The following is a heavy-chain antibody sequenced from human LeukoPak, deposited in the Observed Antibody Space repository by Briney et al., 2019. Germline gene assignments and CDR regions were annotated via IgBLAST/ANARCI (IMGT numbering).Heavy chain of an antibody. D-gene: IGHD2-2*01. Sequence: PGGSLRLSCAASGFTFSSYAMSWVRQAPGKGLEWASAISGSGGSTYYADSVKGRFTISRDNSKNTLYLQMNSLRAEDTAVYYCAKGATVVVPAAIWLDYWGQGTLVTVSS. CDR1: GFTFSSYA. CDR3: AKGATVVVPAAIWLDY. CDR2: ISGSGGST. J-gene: IGHJ4*02. V-gene: IGHV3-23*01.